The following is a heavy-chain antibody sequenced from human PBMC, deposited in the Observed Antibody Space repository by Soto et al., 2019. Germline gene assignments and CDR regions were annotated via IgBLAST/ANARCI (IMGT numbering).Heavy chain of an antibody. D-gene: IGHD3-10*01. V-gene: IGHV4-4*02. CDR1: GGSISSSNW. Sequence: SETLSLTCAVSGGSISSSNWRSWVRQPPGKGLEWIGEIYHSGSTNYNPSLKSRVTISVDKSKNQFSLKLGSVTAADTAVYYCARGRYYYGSGSFFHGIWGQGTLVTVSS. CDR2: IYHSGST. J-gene: IGHJ4*02. CDR3: ARGRYYYGSGSFFHGI.